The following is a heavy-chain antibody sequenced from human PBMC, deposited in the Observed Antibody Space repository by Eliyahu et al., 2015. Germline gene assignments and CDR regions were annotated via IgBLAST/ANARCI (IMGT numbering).Heavy chain of an antibody. V-gene: IGHV4-34*01. CDR1: GGAFSGYY. CDR2: INHGGST. J-gene: IGHJ6*02. D-gene: IGHD3-22*01. Sequence: QMQLQQWGAGLLKPSETLSLTCAVYGGAFSGYYWXWIRQPPGKGLEWIGEINHGGSTNYNPSLKSRVTISVDTSKNQFSLKLSSVTAADTAVYYCASLAGYYYDSSGNYYYGMDVWGQGTTVTVSS. CDR3: ASLAGYYYDSSGNYYYGMDV.